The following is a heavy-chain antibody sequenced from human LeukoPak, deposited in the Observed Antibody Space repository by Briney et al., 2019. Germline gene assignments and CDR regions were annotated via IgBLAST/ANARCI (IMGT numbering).Heavy chain of an antibody. CDR1: GFTFSSYA. V-gene: IGHV3-30-3*01. CDR3: ARGIPQNVGYSYGHYDY. D-gene: IGHD5-18*01. J-gene: IGHJ4*02. CDR2: ISYDGSNK. Sequence: GGSLRLSCAASGFTFSSYAMHWVRQAPGKGLEWVAVISYDGSNKYYADSVKGRFTISRDNSKNTLYLQMNSLRAEDTAVYYCARGIPQNVGYSYGHYDYWGQGTLVTVSS.